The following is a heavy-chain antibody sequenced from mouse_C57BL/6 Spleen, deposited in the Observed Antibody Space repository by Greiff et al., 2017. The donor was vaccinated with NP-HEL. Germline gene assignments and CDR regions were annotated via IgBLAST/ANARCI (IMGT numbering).Heavy chain of an antibody. J-gene: IGHJ2*01. CDR1: GYTFTDYY. CDR3: ASHYYYGSSYFDY. Sequence: VQLQESGAELVRPGASVKLSCKASGYTFTDYYINWVKQRPGQGLEWIARIYPGSGNTYYNEKFKGKAKLTAEKSSSTAYMQLSSLTSEDSAVDFWASHYYYGSSYFDYWGQGTTLTVSS. D-gene: IGHD1-1*01. V-gene: IGHV1-76*01. CDR2: IYPGSGNT.